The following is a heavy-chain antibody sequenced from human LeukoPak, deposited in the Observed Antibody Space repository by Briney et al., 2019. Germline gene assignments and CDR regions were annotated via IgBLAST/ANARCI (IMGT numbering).Heavy chain of an antibody. CDR3: ARNILFAFDI. CDR2: ISGSGGST. Sequence: PGGSLRLSCAASGITFRRYDMSWVRQAPGKGLEWVSTISGSGGSTYYADSVKGRFTISRDNSKNTLYLQVNSLRAEDTAMYYCARNILFAFDIWGQGTMVTVSS. J-gene: IGHJ3*02. V-gene: IGHV3-23*01. CDR1: GITFRRYD.